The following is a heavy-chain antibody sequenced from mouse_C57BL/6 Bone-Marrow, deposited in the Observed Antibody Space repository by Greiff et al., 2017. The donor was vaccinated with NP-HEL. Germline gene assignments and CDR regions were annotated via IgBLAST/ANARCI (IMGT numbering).Heavy chain of an antibody. CDR1: GYTFTDYN. CDR2: INPNNGGT. J-gene: IGHJ2*01. V-gene: IGHV1-22*01. CDR3: ARVPPYYYGSSYFDY. D-gene: IGHD1-1*01. Sequence: EVQLQESGPELVKPGASVKMSCKASGYTFTDYNMHWVKQSHGKSLEWIGYINPNNGGTSYNQKFKGKATLTVNKSSSTAYMELRSLTSEDSAVYYCARVPPYYYGSSYFDYWGQGTTLTVSS.